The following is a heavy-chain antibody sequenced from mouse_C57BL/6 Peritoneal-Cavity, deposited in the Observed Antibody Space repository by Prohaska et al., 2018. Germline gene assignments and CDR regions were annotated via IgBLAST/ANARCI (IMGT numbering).Heavy chain of an antibody. J-gene: IGHJ1*03. CDR2: INSDGSAI. CDR1: GFTFSGFW. Sequence: VQLFEPGGGLVQPGGSRGLSCEGSGFTFSGFWMSWVRQTPGKTMEWIGDINSDGSAINYAPSIKDRFTIFRDNDTTTMYLQMSTLRSHDTVTYFCVISTKYTCLDVWGTGTTLTVSS. D-gene: IGHD1-1*01. CDR3: VISTKYTCLDV. V-gene: IGHV11-2*01.